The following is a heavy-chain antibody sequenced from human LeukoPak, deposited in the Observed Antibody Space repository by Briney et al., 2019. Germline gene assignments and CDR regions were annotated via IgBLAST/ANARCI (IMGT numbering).Heavy chain of an antibody. J-gene: IGHJ4*02. CDR3: ACTVYYGSVDY. Sequence: PSETLSLTCAVYGGSFSGYYWSWIRQPPGKGLEWIGEINHSGSTNYNPSLKSRVTISVDTSKNQFSLKLSPVTAADTAVYYCACTVYYGSVDYWGQGTLVTVSS. CDR2: INHSGST. CDR1: GGSFSGYY. D-gene: IGHD3-10*01. V-gene: IGHV4-34*01.